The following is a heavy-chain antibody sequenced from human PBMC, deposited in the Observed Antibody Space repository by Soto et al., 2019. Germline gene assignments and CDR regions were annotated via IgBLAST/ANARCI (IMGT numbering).Heavy chain of an antibody. CDR1: GYIFGNYG. CDR2: ISVYNGKI. J-gene: IGHJ5*02. Sequence: QVQLLQSGAEVKKPGASVKVSCKAAGYIFGNYGVAWVRQVPGQGLEWMGWISVYNGKISYGQNFQNRMTMTTHTSTDTAEMELRSLTSDDTAIYYCARSGGGWHTDIDHWGQGTQVTVSS. V-gene: IGHV1-18*01. D-gene: IGHD6-19*01. CDR3: ARSGGGWHTDIDH.